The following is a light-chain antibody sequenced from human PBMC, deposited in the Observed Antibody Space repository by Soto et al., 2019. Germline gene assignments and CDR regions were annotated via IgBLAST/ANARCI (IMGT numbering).Light chain of an antibody. V-gene: IGLV1-40*01. CDR1: NSNLGAGFD. CDR3: QSYDDSLSASV. J-gene: IGLJ3*02. Sequence: QSVLTQPPSVSGAPGQRVTISCAGINSNLGAGFDVHWYQQVPGTAPKLLIFSDTSRPSGVPDRFSGSKSGTSASLAISGLQAEDEAHYYCQSYDDSLSASVFGGGTKLTVL. CDR2: SDT.